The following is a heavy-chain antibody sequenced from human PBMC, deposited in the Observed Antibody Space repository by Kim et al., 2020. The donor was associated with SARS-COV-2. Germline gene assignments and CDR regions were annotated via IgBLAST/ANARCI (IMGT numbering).Heavy chain of an antibody. CDR1: GFTFSGSA. D-gene: IGHD4-17*01. J-gene: IGHJ2*01. CDR3: TSKATVVTGPDWYFDL. V-gene: IGHV3-73*01. Sequence: GGSLRLSCAASGFTFSGSAMHWVRQASGKGLEWVGRIRSKANSYATAYAASVKGRFTISRDDSKNTAYLQMNSLKTEDTAVYYCTSKATVVTGPDWYFDLWGRGTLVTVSS. CDR2: IRSKANSYAT.